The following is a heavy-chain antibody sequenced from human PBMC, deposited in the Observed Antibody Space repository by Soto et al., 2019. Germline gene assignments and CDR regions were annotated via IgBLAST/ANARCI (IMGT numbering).Heavy chain of an antibody. CDR3: ARDRHVLRFLEWSKGAHYYYGMDV. J-gene: IGHJ6*02. V-gene: IGHV1-46*01. Sequence: ASVKVSCKASGYTLTSYYMHWVRQAPGQGLEWMGIINPSGGSTSYAQKFQGRVTMTRDTSTSTVYMELSSLRSEDTAVYYCARDRHVLRFLEWSKGAHYYYGMDVWGQGTTVTVSS. D-gene: IGHD3-3*01. CDR1: GYTLTSYY. CDR2: INPSGGST.